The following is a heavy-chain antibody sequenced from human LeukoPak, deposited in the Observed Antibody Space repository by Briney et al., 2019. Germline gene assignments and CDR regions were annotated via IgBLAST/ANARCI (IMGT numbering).Heavy chain of an antibody. Sequence: GASVKVSCKASGYTFTSYDINWVRQATGQGLEWVGWMNPNSGNTGYAQKFQGRVTMTRNTSISTAYMELSSLRSEDTAVYYCARGRIKSSTSCYVFDPWGQGTLVTVSS. J-gene: IGHJ5*02. CDR3: ARGRIKSSTSCYVFDP. CDR1: GYTFTSYD. CDR2: MNPNSGNT. V-gene: IGHV1-8*01. D-gene: IGHD2-2*01.